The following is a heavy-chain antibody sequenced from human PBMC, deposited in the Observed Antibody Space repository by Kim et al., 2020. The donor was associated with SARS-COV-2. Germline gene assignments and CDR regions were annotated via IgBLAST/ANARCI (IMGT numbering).Heavy chain of an antibody. J-gene: IGHJ4*02. Sequence: GKGRFTISRDNAKNTMYRQMNSLRADDTAVYYCARRPNPTLKIRPPFEYWGQGALVTVSS. CDR3: ARRPNPTLKIRPPFEY. V-gene: IGHV3-23*01. D-gene: IGHD3-16*01.